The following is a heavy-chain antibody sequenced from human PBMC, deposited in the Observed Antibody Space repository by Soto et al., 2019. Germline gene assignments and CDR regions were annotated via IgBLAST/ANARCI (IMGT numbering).Heavy chain of an antibody. CDR2: IFPGDSET. CDR3: AAGYSTGLDGFDV. D-gene: IGHD6-19*01. V-gene: IGHV5-51*01. J-gene: IGHJ3*01. CDR1: GYNFANYW. Sequence: GESLKISCQGSGYNFANYWIGWVRQMPGKGLECMGMIFPGDSETRYSLSLQGQVSISADKSISTAYLQWSTLKASDTAMYYCAAGYSTGLDGFDVWGQGTMVTVSS.